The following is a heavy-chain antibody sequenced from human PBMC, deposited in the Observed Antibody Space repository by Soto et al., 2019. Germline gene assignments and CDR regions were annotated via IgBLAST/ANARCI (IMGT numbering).Heavy chain of an antibody. V-gene: IGHV3-23*01. D-gene: IGHD2-15*01. CDR1: GFTFSSYA. CDR2: ISGSGGST. CDR3: AKGYCSGGSCPIFP. J-gene: IGHJ5*02. Sequence: GGSLRLSCAASGFTFSSYAMSWVRQAPGKGLEWVSAISGSGGSTYYADSVKGRFTISRDNSKNTLYLQMNSLRAEDTAVYYCAKGYCSGGSCPIFPWGQGTLVTVSS.